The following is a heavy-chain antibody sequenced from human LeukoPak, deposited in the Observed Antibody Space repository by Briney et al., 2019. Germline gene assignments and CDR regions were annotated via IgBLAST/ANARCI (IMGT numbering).Heavy chain of an antibody. V-gene: IGHV3-30*18. CDR1: GFTFSSYG. CDR3: AKDAYYDFWSGRPVYCYYMDV. CDR2: IWYGGSNK. D-gene: IGHD3-3*01. J-gene: IGHJ6*03. Sequence: GRSLRLSCAASGFTFSSYGMHWVRQAPGKGLEWVAVIWYGGSNKYYADSVKGRFTISRDNSKNTLYLQMNSLRAEDTAVYYCAKDAYYDFWSGRPVYCYYMDVWGKGTTVTVSS.